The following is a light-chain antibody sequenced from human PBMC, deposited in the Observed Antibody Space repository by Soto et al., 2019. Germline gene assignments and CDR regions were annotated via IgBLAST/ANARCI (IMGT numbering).Light chain of an antibody. V-gene: IGKV3-20*01. CDR1: QSFSSTY. Sequence: EIVLTQSRGTVSFSPGERATLSCRASQSFSSTYLAWYQQKPGQAPRLLIYGASSRATGIPDRFSGGGSGTDFSLTISRLDPEDFAVYYCQQYSSSPITFGQGTRLEI. J-gene: IGKJ5*01. CDR3: QQYSSSPIT. CDR2: GAS.